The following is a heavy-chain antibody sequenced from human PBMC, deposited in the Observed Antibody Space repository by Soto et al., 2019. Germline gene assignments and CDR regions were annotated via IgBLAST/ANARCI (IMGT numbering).Heavy chain of an antibody. D-gene: IGHD3-3*01. J-gene: IGHJ5*02. CDR1: GFTFSSYL. V-gene: IGHV3-74*01. CDR2: INSDGSST. Sequence: PGGSLRLSCAASGFTFSSYLMHWVRQAPGKGLVWVSRINSDGSSTSYADSVKGRFTISRDNAKNTLYLQMNSLRAEDTAVYYCARDLSYDFWSGTNWFDPWGQGTLVTVSS. CDR3: ARDLSYDFWSGTNWFDP.